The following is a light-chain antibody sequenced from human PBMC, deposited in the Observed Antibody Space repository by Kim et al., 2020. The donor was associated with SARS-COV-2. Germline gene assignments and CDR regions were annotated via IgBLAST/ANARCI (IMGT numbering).Light chain of an antibody. CDR3: QVWDSSSDHPV. J-gene: IGLJ3*02. CDR1: NIGRKS. V-gene: IGLV3-21*04. Sequence: APGKTARITCGGNNIGRKSVHWYQQKPGQAPVLVIYYDSDRPSGIPERFSGSNSGNTATLTISRVEAGDEADYDCQVWDSSSDHPVFGGGTQLTVL. CDR2: YDS.